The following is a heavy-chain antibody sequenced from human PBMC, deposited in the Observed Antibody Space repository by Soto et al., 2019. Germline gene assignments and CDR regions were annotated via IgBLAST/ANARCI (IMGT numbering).Heavy chain of an antibody. CDR3: AKSTVVPAPIDY. J-gene: IGHJ4*02. Sequence: EVQLLESGGGLVQPGGSLRLSCAASASGFTFSSYAMIWVRQAPGKGLEWLSTISGGANITYYADSVKGRFTISTDISKNTPFLPRLGLRAEHTAVYFCAKSTVVPAPIDYWGQGTLVTVSS. D-gene: IGHD2-2*01. CDR1: GFTFSSYA. V-gene: IGHV3-23*01. CDR2: ISGGANIT.